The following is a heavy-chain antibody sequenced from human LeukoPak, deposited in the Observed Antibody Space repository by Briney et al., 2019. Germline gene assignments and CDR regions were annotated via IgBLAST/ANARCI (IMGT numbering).Heavy chain of an antibody. CDR1: GFIFTSYA. CDR3: AKDQDRSYYYGMDV. V-gene: IGHV3-23*01. Sequence: GGSLRLSCAAPGFIFTSYAMSWVRQAPGKGLEWGSTISGSGVTTYYADSVKGRFTISRDNSTNTLYLQMNRLKAEDTAVYYCAKDQDRSYYYGMDVRGQGTTVTVSS. J-gene: IGHJ6*02. CDR2: ISGSGVTT.